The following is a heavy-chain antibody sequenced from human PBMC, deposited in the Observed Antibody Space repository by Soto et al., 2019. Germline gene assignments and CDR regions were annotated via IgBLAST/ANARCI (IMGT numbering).Heavy chain of an antibody. V-gene: IGHV4-59*01. CDR1: GGSISSYY. D-gene: IGHD4-17*01. CDR2: IYYSGST. J-gene: IGHJ3*02. CDR3: ARGPMTTVTSDAFDI. Sequence: SETLSLTCTVSGGSISSYYWSWIRQPPGKGLEWIGYIYYSGSTNYNPSLKSRVTISVDTSKNQFSLKLSSVTAADTAVYYCARGPMTTVTSDAFDIWGKGTMVTVAS.